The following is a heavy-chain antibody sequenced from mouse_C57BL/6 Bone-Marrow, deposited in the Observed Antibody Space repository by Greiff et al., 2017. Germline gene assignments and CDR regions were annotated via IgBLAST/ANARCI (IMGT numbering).Heavy chain of an antibody. J-gene: IGHJ3*01. Sequence: QVQLQQPGAELVMPGASVKLSCKASGYTFTSYWMHWVKQRPGQGLEWIGEIDPSDSYTNYNQKFKGKSTLTVDKSPSTAYMQLSSLTSEDSAVYYCARDGGGFWGQGTLVTVSA. CDR2: IDPSDSYT. V-gene: IGHV1-69*01. CDR1: GYTFTSYW. CDR3: ARDGGGF.